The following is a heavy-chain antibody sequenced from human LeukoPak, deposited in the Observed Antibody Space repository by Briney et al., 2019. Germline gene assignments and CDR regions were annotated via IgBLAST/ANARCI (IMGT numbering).Heavy chain of an antibody. D-gene: IGHD5-18*01. CDR3: ARDYTAMAAFDY. Sequence: ASVKVSCKASGYTFTGYYMHWVRQAPGQGLEWMGRINPNSGGTNYAQKFQGRVTMTRDTSISTAYMELSRLRSDDTAVYYCARDYTAMAAFDYWGQGTLVTVSS. V-gene: IGHV1-2*06. CDR2: INPNSGGT. CDR1: GYTFTGYY. J-gene: IGHJ4*02.